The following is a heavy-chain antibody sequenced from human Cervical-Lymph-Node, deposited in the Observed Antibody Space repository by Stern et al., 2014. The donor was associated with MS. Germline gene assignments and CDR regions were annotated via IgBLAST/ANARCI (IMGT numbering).Heavy chain of an antibody. D-gene: IGHD3-3*01. V-gene: IGHV7-4-1*02. CDR1: GYTFTSYA. Sequence: QVQLVESGSELKKPGASVRISCQASGYTFTSYAIHWVRQAPGQGLEWMGWINTNTRESTYAQGFTGRFVFSLDTSVSTAYLQISSLKSEDTAVYYCAREDDAGSDALEIWGQGTMVTVS. CDR3: AREDDAGSDALEI. J-gene: IGHJ3*02. CDR2: INTNTRES.